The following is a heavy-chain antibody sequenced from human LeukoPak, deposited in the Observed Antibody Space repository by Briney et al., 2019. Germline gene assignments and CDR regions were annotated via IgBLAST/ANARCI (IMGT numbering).Heavy chain of an antibody. Sequence: SQTLSLTCAISGDSVSSNSVSWNWIRQSPSRGLEWLGRTYYRSTWYNDYAVSVRGRITVNPDTSKNQFSLHLNSVTPEDTAVYYCARRLTQYDCFDPWGQGILVTVSS. V-gene: IGHV6-1*01. CDR3: ARRLTQYDCFDP. D-gene: IGHD2-2*01. CDR1: GDSVSSNSVS. CDR2: TYYRSTWYN. J-gene: IGHJ5*02.